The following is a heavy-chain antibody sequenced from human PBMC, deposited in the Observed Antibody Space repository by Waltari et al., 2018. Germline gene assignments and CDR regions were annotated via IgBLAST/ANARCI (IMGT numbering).Heavy chain of an antibody. V-gene: IGHV3-7*01. Sequence: EVQLVESGGGFVPPGGSLRLSCPVPGFTFSRCWMSWVRQAPGKGLEWMANIKQDGSEKYYVDAVKGRFTISRDNAKNPLYLQMNSLRAEDTAVYYCARVGWAYDPSTVYSYWGQGTLVTVSS. D-gene: IGHD3-3*01. CDR3: ARVGWAYDPSTVYSY. J-gene: IGHJ4*02. CDR2: IKQDGSEK. CDR1: GFTFSRCW.